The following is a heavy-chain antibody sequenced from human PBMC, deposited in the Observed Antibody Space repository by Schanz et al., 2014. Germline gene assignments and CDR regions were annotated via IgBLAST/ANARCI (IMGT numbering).Heavy chain of an antibody. CDR1: GFTFSAYG. J-gene: IGHJ4*02. Sequence: QVQLVESGGGVVQPGRSLRLSCAASGFTFSAYGMHWVRQAPGKGLEWVAVIWYDGNNKYYADSVKGRFTISRDNARNSLSLQMNSLRAEDTAVYYCARETETGTNFDYWGQGTLVTVSS. CDR3: ARETETGTNFDY. CDR2: IWYDGNNK. D-gene: IGHD1-7*01. V-gene: IGHV3-33*01.